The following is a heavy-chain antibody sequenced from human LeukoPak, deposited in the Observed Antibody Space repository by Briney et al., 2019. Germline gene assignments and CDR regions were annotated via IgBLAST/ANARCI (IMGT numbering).Heavy chain of an antibody. D-gene: IGHD3-10*01. CDR2: IYYSGST. J-gene: IGHJ5*02. CDR1: VYSINTYY. Sequence: PSETLSLTCTISVYSINTYYWSWIRPPPGKGLEWIGYIYYSGSTKYNPSLQSRVTISLDTSKKQFSLKLNSVTAADTAVYYCARSEGVYYGSGSSGSYYPHWFDPWGQGILVTVSS. V-gene: IGHV4-59*01. CDR3: ARSEGVYYGSGSSGSYYPHWFDP.